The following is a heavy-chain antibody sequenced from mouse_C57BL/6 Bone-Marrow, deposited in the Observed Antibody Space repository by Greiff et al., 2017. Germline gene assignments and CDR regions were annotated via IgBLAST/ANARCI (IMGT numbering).Heavy chain of an antibody. CDR3: ARHSYYSNYEYFDV. J-gene: IGHJ1*03. Sequence: EVNVVESGGGLVQPGGSLKLSCAASGFTFSDYGMAWVRQAPRKGPEWVAFISNLAYSIYYADTVTGRFTISRENAKNTLYLEMSSLRSEDTAMYYCARHSYYSNYEYFDVWGTGTTVTVSS. CDR1: GFTFSDYG. V-gene: IGHV5-15*01. CDR2: ISNLAYSI. D-gene: IGHD2-5*01.